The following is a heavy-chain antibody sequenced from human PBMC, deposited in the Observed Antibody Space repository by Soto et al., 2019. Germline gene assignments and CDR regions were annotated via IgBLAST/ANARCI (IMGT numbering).Heavy chain of an antibody. V-gene: IGHV1-18*04. CDR3: ARVCRWDLGRIAAAGTKYYGMDV. CDR1: GYTFTSYG. Sequence: ASVKVSCKASGYTFTSYGISWVRQAPGQGLEWMGWISAYNGNTNYAQKLQGRVTMTTDTSTSTAYMELRSLGSDDTAVYYCARVCRWDLGRIAAAGTKYYGMDVWGQGTTVTVSS. J-gene: IGHJ6*02. CDR2: ISAYNGNT. D-gene: IGHD6-13*01.